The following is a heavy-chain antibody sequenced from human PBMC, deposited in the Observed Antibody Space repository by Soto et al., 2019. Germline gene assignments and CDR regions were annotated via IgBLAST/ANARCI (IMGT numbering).Heavy chain of an antibody. Sequence: GGSLRLSCAASGFTFRSYAIHWVRQAPGKGLGWVAVISRDGTNKYYVDSVKGRFTISRDNSKDTVYLQMNSLRDEDSAMFYCARSRSGAVADSFDFWGQGTLVTVSS. V-gene: IGHV3-30*04. CDR1: GFTFRSYA. J-gene: IGHJ4*02. CDR3: ARSRSGAVADSFDF. D-gene: IGHD3-10*01. CDR2: ISRDGTNK.